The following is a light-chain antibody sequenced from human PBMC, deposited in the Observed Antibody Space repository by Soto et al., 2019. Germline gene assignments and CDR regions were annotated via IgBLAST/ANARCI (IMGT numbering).Light chain of an antibody. CDR1: RSDVGGYKY. J-gene: IGLJ2*01. V-gene: IGLV2-14*01. Sequence: QSALTQPASVSGSPGQSITISCTGTRSDVGGYKYVSWYQQHPGKAPKLMIYEVSNRPSGVSNRFSGSKSGNTASLTISGLQAEDEADYYCSSYTSSSTLGVFGGGTKVTVL. CDR3: SSYTSSSTLGV. CDR2: EVS.